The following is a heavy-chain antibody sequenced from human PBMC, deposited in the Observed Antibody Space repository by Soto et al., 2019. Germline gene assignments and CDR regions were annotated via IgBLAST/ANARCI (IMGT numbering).Heavy chain of an antibody. D-gene: IGHD2-15*01. CDR3: ARCHWGRYCSGGSCYGRVSGTSPKNNWFDP. Sequence: PSETLSLTCTVSGGSISSGGYYWCWIRQHPGKGLEWIGYIYYSGSTYYNPSLKSRVTISVDTSKNQFSLKLSSVTAADTAVYYCARCHWGRYCSGGSCYGRVSGTSPKNNWFDPWGQGTLVTVSS. CDR1: GGSISSGGYY. CDR2: IYYSGST. J-gene: IGHJ5*02. V-gene: IGHV4-31*03.